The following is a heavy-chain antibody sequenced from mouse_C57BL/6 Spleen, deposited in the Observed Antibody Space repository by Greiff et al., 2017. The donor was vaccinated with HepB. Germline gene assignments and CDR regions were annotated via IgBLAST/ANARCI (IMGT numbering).Heavy chain of an antibody. CDR1: GFTFSSYA. D-gene: IGHD1-1*01. CDR3: ARDRQLLLRDYYAMDY. CDR2: ISDGGSYT. Sequence: EVKLMESGGGLVKPGGSLKLSCAASGFTFSSYAMSWVRQTPEKRLEWVATISDGGSYTYYPDNVKGRFTISRDNAKNNLYLQMSHLKSEDTAMYYCARDRQLLLRDYYAMDYWGQGTSVTVSS. J-gene: IGHJ4*01. V-gene: IGHV5-4*01.